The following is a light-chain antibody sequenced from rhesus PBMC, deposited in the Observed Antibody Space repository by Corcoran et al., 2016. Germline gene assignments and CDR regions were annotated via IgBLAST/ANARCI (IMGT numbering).Light chain of an antibody. Sequence: DIQMTQSPSSLSASVGDTVTITCRASQGFSNYLAWYQKKPGKAPKPLIYYTTNLQSGVPSRFIGSGSGTDFTLTISSLQTKDFAAYYCRQHNSYPWTFGQGTKVEIK. J-gene: IGKJ1*01. CDR1: QGFSNY. CDR2: YTT. CDR3: RQHNSYPWT. V-gene: IGKV1S14*01.